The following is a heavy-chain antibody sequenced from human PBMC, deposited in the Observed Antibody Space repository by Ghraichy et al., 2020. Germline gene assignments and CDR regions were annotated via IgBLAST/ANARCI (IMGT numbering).Heavy chain of an antibody. CDR2: ISYDGSNK. D-gene: IGHD6-19*01. V-gene: IGHV3-30*18. CDR3: AKDLDSSGWNLFYYYYGMDV. Sequence: GGSLRLSCAASGFTFSSYGMHWVRQAPGKGLEWVAVISYDGSNKYYADSVKGRFTISRDNSKNTLYLQMNSLRAEDTAVYYCAKDLDSSGWNLFYYYYGMDVWGQGTTVTVSS. J-gene: IGHJ6*02. CDR1: GFTFSSYG.